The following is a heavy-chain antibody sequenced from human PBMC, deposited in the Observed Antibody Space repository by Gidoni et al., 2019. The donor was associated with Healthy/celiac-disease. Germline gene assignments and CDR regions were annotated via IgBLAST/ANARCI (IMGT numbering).Heavy chain of an antibody. CDR1: GGSISSGSYY. J-gene: IGHJ4*02. D-gene: IGHD1-26*01. V-gene: IGHV4-61*02. CDR2: IYTSGST. Sequence: QVQLQESGPGLVKPSQTLSLTCTVSGGSISSGSYYWSWIRQPAGKGLECIGRIYTSGSTNYNPSLKSRVTISVDTSKNQFSLKLSSVTAADTAVYYCAREVVGAPFDYWGQGTLVTVSS. CDR3: AREVVGAPFDY.